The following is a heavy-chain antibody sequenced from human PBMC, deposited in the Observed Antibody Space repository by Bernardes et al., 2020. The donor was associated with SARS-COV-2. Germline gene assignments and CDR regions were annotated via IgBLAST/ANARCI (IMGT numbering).Heavy chain of an antibody. Sequence: TLSLTCTVPGGSISSYYWSWIRQPPGKGLEWIGYIYYSGSTNYNPSLKSRVTISVDTSKNQFSLKLSSVTAADTAVYYCARVSGWLPLGYNWFDPWGQGTLVTVSS. D-gene: IGHD5-12*01. J-gene: IGHJ5*02. CDR2: IYYSGST. CDR1: GGSISSYY. V-gene: IGHV4-59*01. CDR3: ARVSGWLPLGYNWFDP.